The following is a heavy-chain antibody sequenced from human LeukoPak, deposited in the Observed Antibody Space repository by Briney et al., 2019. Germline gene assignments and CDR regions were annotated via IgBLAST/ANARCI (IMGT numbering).Heavy chain of an antibody. J-gene: IGHJ4*02. Sequence: PGGSLRLSXAASGFTFDDYGMSWVRQAPGKGLEWVSGINWNGGSTGYADSVKGRFTISRDNAKNSLYLQMNSLRAEDTALYYCARSSGSGWYEEGFDYWGQGTLVTVSS. CDR2: INWNGGST. D-gene: IGHD6-19*01. V-gene: IGHV3-20*04. CDR3: ARSSGSGWYEEGFDY. CDR1: GFTFDDYG.